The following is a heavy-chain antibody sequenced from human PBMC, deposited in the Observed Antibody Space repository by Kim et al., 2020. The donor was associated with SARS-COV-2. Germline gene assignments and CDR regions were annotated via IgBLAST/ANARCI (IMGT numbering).Heavy chain of an antibody. V-gene: IGHV4-59*13. CDR2: IYYSGST. Sequence: SETLSLTCTVSGGSISSYYWSWIRQPPGKGLEWIGYIYYSGSTNYNPSLKSRVTISVDTSKNQFSLKLSSVTAADTAVYYCARAPPGRDHDYGDYDSLGYYYGMDVWGQGTTVTVSS. J-gene: IGHJ6*02. D-gene: IGHD4-17*01. CDR1: GGSISSYY. CDR3: ARAPPGRDHDYGDYDSLGYYYGMDV.